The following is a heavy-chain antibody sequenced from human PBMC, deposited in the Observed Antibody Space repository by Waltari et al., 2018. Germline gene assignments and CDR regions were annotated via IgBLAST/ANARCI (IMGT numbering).Heavy chain of an antibody. CDR2: MRNRGNSYTT. CDR1: GFTFSDHY. Sequence: EVQLVESGGGLVQPGGSLRLSCAASGFTFSDHYMDWFRQAPGKGLGWVGRMRNRGNSYTTEYAASVKGRFTISRDDSKNSLYLQMNSLETEDTAVYYCARSNSYSPFDYWGQGILVTVSS. J-gene: IGHJ4*02. D-gene: IGHD3-16*02. V-gene: IGHV3-72*01. CDR3: ARSNSYSPFDY.